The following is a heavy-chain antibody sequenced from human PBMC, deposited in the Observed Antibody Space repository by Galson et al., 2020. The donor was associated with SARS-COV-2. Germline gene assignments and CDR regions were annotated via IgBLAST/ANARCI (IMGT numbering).Heavy chain of an antibody. Sequence: SQTLSLTCTVSGGSISSGDYYWSWIRQPPGKGLEWIGYIYYSGSTYYNPSLKSRVTISVDTSKNQFSLKLSSVTAADTAVYYCARGPLLYGSASSMDVWGQGTTVTVSS. J-gene: IGHJ6*02. V-gene: IGHV4-30-4*01. D-gene: IGHD3-10*01. CDR3: ARGPLLYGSASSMDV. CDR2: IYYSGST. CDR1: GGSISSGDYY.